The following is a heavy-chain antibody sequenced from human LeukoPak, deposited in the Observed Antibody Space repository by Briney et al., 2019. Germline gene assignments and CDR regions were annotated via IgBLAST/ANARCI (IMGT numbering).Heavy chain of an antibody. Sequence: GRSLRLSCAASGFTFSRYAMHWVRQAPGKGLEWVAVMSYDGNQNYYADSVKGRFTISRDSSKSTLYLQMNSLRVEDTAVYYCARDESLDYWGQGTLVTASS. CDR3: ARDESLDY. V-gene: IGHV3-30*01. CDR1: GFTFSRYA. CDR2: MSYDGNQN. J-gene: IGHJ4*02.